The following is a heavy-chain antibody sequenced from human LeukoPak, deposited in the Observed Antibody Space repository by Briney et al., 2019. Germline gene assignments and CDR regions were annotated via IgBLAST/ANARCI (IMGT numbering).Heavy chain of an antibody. CDR1: GGSISSSSYY. CDR2: IYYSGST. CDR3: ARDYYDSSGYYLFDY. J-gene: IGHJ4*02. D-gene: IGHD3-22*01. V-gene: IGHV4-39*07. Sequence: SETLSLTCTVSGGSISSSSYYWGWIRQPPGKGLEWSGSIYYSGSTYYNPSLNSRVTISVDTSKNQFSLKLSSVTAADTAVYYCARDYYDSSGYYLFDYWGQGTLVTVSS.